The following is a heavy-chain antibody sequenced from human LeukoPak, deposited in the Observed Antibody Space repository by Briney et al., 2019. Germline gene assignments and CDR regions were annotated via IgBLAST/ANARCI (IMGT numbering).Heavy chain of an antibody. D-gene: IGHD1/OR15-1a*01. CDR1: GGSISSTSYY. CDR3: ARSMTLTRAGNN. Sequence: SETLSLTCTVSGGSISSTSYYWGWIRQPPGKGLEWLGSVYYSGTTYYNPSLKSRVTISDDTSKNQFSLNLSSVTAADTAVYFCARSMTLTRAGNNWGQGTLVTVSS. V-gene: IGHV4-39*01. CDR2: VYYSGTT. J-gene: IGHJ4*02.